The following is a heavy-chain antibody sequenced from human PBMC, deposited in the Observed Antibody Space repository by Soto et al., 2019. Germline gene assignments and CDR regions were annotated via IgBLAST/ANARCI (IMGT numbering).Heavy chain of an antibody. J-gene: IGHJ6*02. V-gene: IGHV2-5*01. D-gene: IGHD5-18*01. CDR2: IYWNDDK. Sequence: SGPTLVNPTQTLTLTCTFSGFSLSTSGVGVGWIRQPPGKALEWLALIYWNDDKRYSPSLKSRLTITKDTSKNQVVLTMTNMDPVDTATYYCARYTAMVPHYSSAMDFWGQGTTVTGSS. CDR1: GFSLSTSGVG. CDR3: ARYTAMVPHYSSAMDF.